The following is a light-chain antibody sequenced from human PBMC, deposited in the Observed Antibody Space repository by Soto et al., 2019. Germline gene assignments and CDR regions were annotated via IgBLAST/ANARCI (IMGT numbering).Light chain of an antibody. J-gene: IGLJ1*01. CDR2: GNS. CDR3: QSFDDSLSALV. CDR1: SSNIGAGYD. V-gene: IGLV1-40*02. Sequence: QSVLTQPPSVSGAPGQRVTISCSGSSSNIGAGYDVHWFQQFPGTAPQLLIHGNSNRPSGVPERFSGSKSGTSASLAITGLQAGDEADYYCQSFDDSLSALVFGPGTQLTVL.